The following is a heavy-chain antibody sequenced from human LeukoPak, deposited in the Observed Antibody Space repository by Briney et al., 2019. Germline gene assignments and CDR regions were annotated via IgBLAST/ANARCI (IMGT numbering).Heavy chain of an antibody. Sequence: GGSLRLSCAASGFTFSSYAMSWVRQAPGKGLEWVSAISGSGGSTYYADSVKGRFTISRDNSKNTLYLQMNSLRAEDTAVYYCAKDREEAAAGXXYYYYGMDVWGQGTTVTV. CDR2: ISGSGGST. V-gene: IGHV3-23*01. D-gene: IGHD6-13*01. J-gene: IGHJ6*02. CDR3: AKDREEAAAGXXYYYYGMDV. CDR1: GFTFSSYA.